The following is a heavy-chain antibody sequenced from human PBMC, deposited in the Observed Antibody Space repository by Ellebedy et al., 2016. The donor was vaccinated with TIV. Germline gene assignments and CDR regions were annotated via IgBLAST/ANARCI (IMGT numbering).Heavy chain of an antibody. Sequence: PGGSLRLSCAASGFTFTKYAVSWVRQAPGKEMQWVSAITADGLSPYFAGSVQGRFTISRDNFQNTVYLHMSSLITEDTAIYYCGKGARDYSGGQYYYSLDVWGQGTTVTVAS. J-gene: IGHJ6*02. D-gene: IGHD2-15*01. CDR2: ITADGLSP. V-gene: IGHV3-23*01. CDR3: GKGARDYSGGQYYYSLDV. CDR1: GFTFTKYA.